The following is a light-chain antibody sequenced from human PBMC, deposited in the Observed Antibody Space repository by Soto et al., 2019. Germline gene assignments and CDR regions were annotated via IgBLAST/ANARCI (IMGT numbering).Light chain of an antibody. CDR1: QGISSA. J-gene: IGKJ3*01. CDR2: DAS. CDR3: QQFNSDPFT. Sequence: AIQLTQSPSSLSASVGDRVTITCRASQGISSALAWYQQEPGKAPKLLIYDASSLESGVPSRFSGSGSGTDFTLTISSLQPEDFATYYCQQFNSDPFTFGPGTKVDIK. V-gene: IGKV1-13*02.